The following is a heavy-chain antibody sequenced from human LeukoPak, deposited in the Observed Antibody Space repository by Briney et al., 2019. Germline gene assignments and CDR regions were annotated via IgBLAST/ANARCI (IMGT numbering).Heavy chain of an antibody. Sequence: PGGSLRLSCAASGFTFSSYSMNWVRQAPGKGLEWVSYISSSSSTIYYADSVKGRFTISRDNSKNTLYLQMNSLRAEDTAVYYCARDYCSSTSCQFDYWGQGTLVTVSS. CDR2: ISSSSSTI. V-gene: IGHV3-48*01. CDR1: GFTFSSYS. D-gene: IGHD2-2*01. J-gene: IGHJ4*02. CDR3: ARDYCSSTSCQFDY.